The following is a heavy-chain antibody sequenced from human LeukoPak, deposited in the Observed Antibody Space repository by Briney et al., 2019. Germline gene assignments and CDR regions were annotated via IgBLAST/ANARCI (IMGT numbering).Heavy chain of an antibody. CDR1: GYTFTSYD. J-gene: IGHJ4*02. CDR2: INTNTGNP. V-gene: IGHV7-4-1*02. CDR3: ARLPIAARFVVDLTGMNDY. D-gene: IGHD6-6*01. Sequence: ASVRVSCKASGYTFTSYDINWVRQAPGQGLEWMGWINTNTGNPTYAQGFTGRFVFSLDTSVSTAYLQISSLKAEDTAVYYCARLPIAARFVVDLTGMNDYWGQGTLVTVSS.